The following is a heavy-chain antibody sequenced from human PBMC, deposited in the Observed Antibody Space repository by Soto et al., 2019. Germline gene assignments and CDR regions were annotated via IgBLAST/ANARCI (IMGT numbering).Heavy chain of an antibody. CDR2: TWYDESIK. CDR1: GFTFSDYG. J-gene: IGHJ5*02. Sequence: QAQLVESGGGVVQPGTSLRLSCAASGFTFSDYGMHWVRQAPGKGLEWVALTWYDESIKVYADSVKGRFTISRDNSKNTLYLQMNNLRADVTALYYCARDYSAGAGENWFDPWGQGTLVTVSS. D-gene: IGHD1-26*01. V-gene: IGHV3-33*01. CDR3: ARDYSAGAGENWFDP.